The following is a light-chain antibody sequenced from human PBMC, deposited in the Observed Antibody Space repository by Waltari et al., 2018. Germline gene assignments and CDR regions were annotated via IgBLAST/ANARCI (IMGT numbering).Light chain of an antibody. CDR1: NSNIGGNP. Sequence: QSVLTQPPSASGTPGQRVTIPCSGSNSNIGGNPVQWFQQPPGTAPRPLIFNSNERPSGVPDRFSGSKSGTSASLAISGLQSEDEAEYYCAAWDDSLNGNWVFGGGTKVTVL. CDR2: NSN. CDR3: AAWDDSLNGNWV. V-gene: IGLV1-44*01. J-gene: IGLJ3*02.